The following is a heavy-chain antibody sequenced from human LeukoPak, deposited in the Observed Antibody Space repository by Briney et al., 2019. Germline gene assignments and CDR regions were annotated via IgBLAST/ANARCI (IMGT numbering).Heavy chain of an antibody. V-gene: IGHV3-30*18. J-gene: IGHJ6*04. Sequence: GGSLRLSCAAPGFTFSSYGMHWVRQAPGKGLEWVAVISYDGSNKYYADSVEGRFTISRDNSKNTLYLQMNSLRAEDTAVYYCAKEDRTSAPGYYYGMDVWGKGTTVSVSS. CDR3: AKEDRTSAPGYYYGMDV. CDR1: GFTFSSYG. CDR2: ISYDGSNK. D-gene: IGHD2-15*01.